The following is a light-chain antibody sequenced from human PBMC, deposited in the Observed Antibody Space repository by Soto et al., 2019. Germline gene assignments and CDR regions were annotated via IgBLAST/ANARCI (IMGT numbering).Light chain of an antibody. Sequence: QSVLTQPPSVSGSPGQSVAISCTGTSSDVGSYNRVSWYQQPPGAAPKLMIYEVSNRPSGVPDRFSGSKSGNTASLTISGLQAEDEADYYWNSYTGSSTYVFGTGTKLTVL. CDR2: EVS. J-gene: IGLJ1*01. CDR1: SSDVGSYNR. V-gene: IGLV2-18*02. CDR3: NSYTGSSTYV.